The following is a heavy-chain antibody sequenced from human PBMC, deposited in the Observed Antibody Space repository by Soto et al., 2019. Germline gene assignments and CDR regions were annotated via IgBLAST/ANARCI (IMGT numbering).Heavy chain of an antibody. J-gene: IGHJ5*02. CDR3: ARHQSHSSSYVYP. D-gene: IGHD6-13*01. Sequence: SETLSLTSTVSGGSISSGGYYWSWIRQPPGKGLEWIGSIYYSGSTYYNPSLKSRVTISVDTSKNQFSLKLSSVTAADTAVYYCARHQSHSSSYVYPWGQGTLVTVSS. V-gene: IGHV4-39*01. CDR1: GGSISSGGYY. CDR2: IYYSGST.